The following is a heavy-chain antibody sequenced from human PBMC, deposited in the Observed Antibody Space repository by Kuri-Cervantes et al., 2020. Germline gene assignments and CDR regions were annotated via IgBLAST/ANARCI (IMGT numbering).Heavy chain of an antibody. CDR1: GFTFSSYG. V-gene: IGHV3-30*18. CDR3: AKEVYVWGSAIDY. Sequence: SRAASGFTFSSYGMHWVRQAPGKGLDRVAVISYDGSNKYYADSVKGRFTISRDNSKNTLYLQMNSLRAEDTDVYYCAKEVYVWGSAIDYGGQGTLVTVSS. CDR2: ISYDGSNK. D-gene: IGHD3-16*01. J-gene: IGHJ4*02.